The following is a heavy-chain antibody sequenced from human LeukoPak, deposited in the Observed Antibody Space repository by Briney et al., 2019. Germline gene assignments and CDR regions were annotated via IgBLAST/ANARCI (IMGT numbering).Heavy chain of an antibody. CDR1: GFAFSDYW. Sequence: GGSRRLSCAASGFAFSDYWMTWVRQAPGKGLEWVANIKQGGSEKYLVDSVKGRFTISRDNAKGSLYLQMNSMRAEDTAVYYCVRTPYYSGIEHYFDHWGQGILVTVSS. V-gene: IGHV3-7*03. D-gene: IGHD3-22*01. CDR3: VRTPYYSGIEHYFDH. CDR2: IKQGGSEK. J-gene: IGHJ4*02.